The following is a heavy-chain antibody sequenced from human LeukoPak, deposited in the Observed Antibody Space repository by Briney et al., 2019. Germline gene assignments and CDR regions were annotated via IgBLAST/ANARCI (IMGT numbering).Heavy chain of an antibody. CDR2: ISRSGSTK. CDR1: GFTFSDYN. V-gene: IGHV3-11*01. CDR3: ARVLRYCSGGNCYSGGLGYMDV. D-gene: IGHD2-15*01. J-gene: IGHJ6*03. Sequence: GGSLRLSCAASGFTFSDYNMRWIRRAPGKGLEWVSSISRSGSTKYYADSVKGRFTISRDNAKNSLFLQMNSLRAEDTAVYYCARVLRYCSGGNCYSGGLGYMDVWGKGTTVAISS.